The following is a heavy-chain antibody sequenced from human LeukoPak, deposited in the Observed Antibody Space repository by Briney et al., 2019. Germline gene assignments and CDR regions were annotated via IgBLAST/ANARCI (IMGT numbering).Heavy chain of an antibody. Sequence: PSGTLSLTCAVSGGSISSSNWWSWVRQPPGKGLEWIGYFYDSGTTDYNPSLQSRVTISLDKAKNQFSLKLSSVTAADTAVYYCARRLYYESDDFYVGAFDIWGQGTMVTVSS. D-gene: IGHD3-22*01. CDR2: FYDSGTT. V-gene: IGHV4-4*02. J-gene: IGHJ3*02. CDR3: ARRLYYESDDFYVGAFDI. CDR1: GGSISSSNW.